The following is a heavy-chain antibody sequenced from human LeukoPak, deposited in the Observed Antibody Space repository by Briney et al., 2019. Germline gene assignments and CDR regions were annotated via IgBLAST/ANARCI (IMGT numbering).Heavy chain of an antibody. V-gene: IGHV1-2*02. CDR1: RYTFTGHY. CDR2: INPNSGGT. J-gene: IGHJ4*02. Sequence: GSSVKVSCKASRYTFTGHYIHWVRQAPGQGLEWMGWINPNSGGTNFAQKFQVRVTMTRDTSISTVVLEFNSLRSGDTAVYYCARTLDTYYLSGLDSWGQGTLVTVSS. D-gene: IGHD3-10*01. CDR3: ARTLDTYYLSGLDS.